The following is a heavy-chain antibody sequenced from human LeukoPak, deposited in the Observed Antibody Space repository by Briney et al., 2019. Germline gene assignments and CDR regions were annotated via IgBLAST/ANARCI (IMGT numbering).Heavy chain of an antibody. Sequence: SETLSLTCTVSGGSISSSDYYWGWIRQPPGQGLEWIGSIFYRGSTYYNPSLKGRVTISVDTSKNQFFLKLSSVTAADTAVYYCARQNRHDSSGYYYDYWGQGTLVTVSS. CDR3: ARQNRHDSSGYYYDY. D-gene: IGHD3-22*01. J-gene: IGHJ4*02. CDR2: IFYRGST. V-gene: IGHV4-39*01. CDR1: GGSISSSDYY.